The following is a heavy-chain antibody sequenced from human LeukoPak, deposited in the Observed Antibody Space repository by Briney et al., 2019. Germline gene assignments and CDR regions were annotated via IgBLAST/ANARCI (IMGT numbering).Heavy chain of an antibody. J-gene: IGHJ5*02. CDR3: ARSLADFWSGYYIP. CDR1: GYTFTSYG. CDR2: ISAYNGNT. D-gene: IGHD3-3*01. V-gene: IGHV1-18*01. Sequence: ASVKVSCKASGYTFTSYGISWVRQAPGQGLEWMGWISAYNGNTNYAQKLQGRVTITTDTSTSTAYMELRILRSDDTAVYYCARSLADFWSGYYIPWGQGTLVTVSS.